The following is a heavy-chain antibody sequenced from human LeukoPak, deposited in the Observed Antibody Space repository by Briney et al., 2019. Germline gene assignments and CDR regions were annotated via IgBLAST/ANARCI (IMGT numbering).Heavy chain of an antibody. Sequence: PGGTLRLSCAASGFTFSSYGMSWVRQAPGKGLEWVSAVSGSGGTTDYAGSVEGRFTISRDNSKNTLYLQMNSLRADDTAVYYCVKDHGWLLYSWGQGTLVTVSS. CDR1: GFTFSSYG. D-gene: IGHD3-9*01. CDR3: VKDHGWLLYS. V-gene: IGHV3-23*01. J-gene: IGHJ4*02. CDR2: VSGSGGTT.